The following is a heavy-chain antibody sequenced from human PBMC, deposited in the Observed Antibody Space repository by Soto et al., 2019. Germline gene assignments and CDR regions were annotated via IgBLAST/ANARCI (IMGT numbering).Heavy chain of an antibody. CDR1: GGSISSGDYY. J-gene: IGHJ3*02. Sequence: SETLSLTCTVSGGSISSGDYYWSWIRQPPGKGLEWIGYIYYSGSTYYNPSLKSRVTISVDTSKNQFSLKLSSVTAADTAVYYCARVPTSYYDRGAAFDIWGQGTMVTVSS. CDR2: IYYSGST. D-gene: IGHD3-22*01. V-gene: IGHV4-30-4*01. CDR3: ARVPTSYYDRGAAFDI.